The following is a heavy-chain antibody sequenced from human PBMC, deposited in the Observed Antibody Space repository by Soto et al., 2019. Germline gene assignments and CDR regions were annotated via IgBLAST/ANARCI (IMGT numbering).Heavy chain of an antibody. CDR2: IGGGDDDT. Sequence: GGSLRLSCAASGFTFSIYAMSWVRQAPGKGLEWVSSIGGGDDDTYYADSVKGRFTISRDNARNTLFLHMSSLRAEDTAIYYCAKDRMEHNYVWAHFDKWGQGTMVTVSS. D-gene: IGHD3-16*01. V-gene: IGHV3-23*01. CDR3: AKDRMEHNYVWAHFDK. J-gene: IGHJ3*02. CDR1: GFTFSIYA.